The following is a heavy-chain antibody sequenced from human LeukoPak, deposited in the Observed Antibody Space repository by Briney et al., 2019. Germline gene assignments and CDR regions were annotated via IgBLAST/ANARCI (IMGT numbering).Heavy chain of an antibody. CDR1: GGSISTYY. CDR3: ARGSYYDTLTGYYRGSFDS. V-gene: IGHV4-4*07. D-gene: IGHD3-9*01. J-gene: IGHJ4*02. Sequence: SETLSLTCTVSGGSISTYYWSWIRQPAEKGLEWIGRVSTSGTTQYNPSFKSRVTMSVDTSSNQFSLKLSSVTAADTAVYYYARGSYYDTLTGYYRGSFDSWGQGTLVTVSS. CDR2: VSTSGTT.